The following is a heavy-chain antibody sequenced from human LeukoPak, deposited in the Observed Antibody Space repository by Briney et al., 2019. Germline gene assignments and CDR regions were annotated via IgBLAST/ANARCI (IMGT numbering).Heavy chain of an antibody. CDR3: ARDWVGSCLRPDRLDY. CDR1: GYTFTSYA. Sequence: ASVKVSCKASGYTFTSYAMHWVRQAPGQRLEWMGWINAGNGNTKYSQKFQGRVTITRDTSASTAYMELSSLRSEDTAVYYCARDWVGSCLRPDRLDYWGQGTLVTVSS. D-gene: IGHD1-26*01. J-gene: IGHJ4*02. CDR2: INAGNGNT. V-gene: IGHV1-3*01.